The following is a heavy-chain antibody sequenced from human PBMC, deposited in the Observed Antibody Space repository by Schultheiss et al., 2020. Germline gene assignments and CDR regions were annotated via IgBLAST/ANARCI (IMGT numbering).Heavy chain of an antibody. CDR2: ISGGGGST. CDR3: ARADPQWLVRGGAFDI. D-gene: IGHD6-19*01. V-gene: IGHV3-NL1*01. CDR1: GFTFSSYG. J-gene: IGHJ3*02. Sequence: GGSLRLSCAASGFTFSSYGMHWVRQAPGKGLEWVSDISGGGGSTYYADSVKGRFTISRHNSKNTLYLQMNSLRAEDTAVYYCARADPQWLVRGGAFDIWGKGTMVTVSS.